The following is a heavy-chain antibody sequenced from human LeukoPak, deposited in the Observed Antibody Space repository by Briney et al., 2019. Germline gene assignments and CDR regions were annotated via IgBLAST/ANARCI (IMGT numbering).Heavy chain of an antibody. Sequence: GSSVKVSCKASGGTFSSFGSYAISWVRQAPGQGLEWMGWINPNSGGTNYAQKFQGRVTMTRDTSISTAYMELSRLRSDDTAVYYCARGYCTNGVCYDFDYWGQGTLVTVSS. CDR2: INPNSGGT. V-gene: IGHV1-2*02. CDR3: ARGYCTNGVCYDFDY. D-gene: IGHD2-8*01. CDR1: GGTFSSFGSYA. J-gene: IGHJ4*02.